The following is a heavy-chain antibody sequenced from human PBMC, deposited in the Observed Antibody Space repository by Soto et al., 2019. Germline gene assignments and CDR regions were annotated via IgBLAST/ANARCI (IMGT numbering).Heavy chain of an antibody. Sequence: GASVKVSCKASGYAFTSYYMHWVRQAHGQGLEWMGIINPSGGSTSYAQKFQGRVTMTRDTSTSTVYMELSSLRSEDTAVYYCARESNSLIRALDYWGQGTLVTVSS. J-gene: IGHJ4*02. CDR2: INPSGGST. CDR1: GYAFTSYY. CDR3: ARESNSLIRALDY. V-gene: IGHV1-46*01. D-gene: IGHD3-16*01.